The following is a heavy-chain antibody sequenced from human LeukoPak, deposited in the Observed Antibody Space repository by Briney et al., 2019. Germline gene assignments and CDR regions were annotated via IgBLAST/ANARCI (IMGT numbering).Heavy chain of an antibody. CDR2: IYYSGST. D-gene: IGHD2-15*01. CDR1: GGSISSGGYY. Sequence: PSETLSLTCTVSGGSISSGGYYWSWIRQHPGKGLEWIGHIYYSGSTYYNPSLKSRVTISVDTSKNQFSLKLSSVTAADTAVYYCARLPLGYCSGGSCYYFDYWGQGTLVTVSS. J-gene: IGHJ4*02. CDR3: ARLPLGYCSGGSCYYFDY. V-gene: IGHV4-31*03.